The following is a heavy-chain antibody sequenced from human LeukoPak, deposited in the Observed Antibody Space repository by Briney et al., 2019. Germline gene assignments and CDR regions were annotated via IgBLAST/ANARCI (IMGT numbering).Heavy chain of an antibody. CDR1: GGSISSSSYY. V-gene: IGHV4-39*01. CDR3: ARHDGGTSTSPFDY. D-gene: IGHD2-2*01. Sequence: SETLSLTCTVSGGSISSSSYYWGWIRQPPGKGLEWIGSIYYSGSTYYNPSLKSRVTISVDTSKNQFSLKLSSVTAADTAVYYCARHDGGTSTSPFDYWGQGTLVTVSS. J-gene: IGHJ4*02. CDR2: IYYSGST.